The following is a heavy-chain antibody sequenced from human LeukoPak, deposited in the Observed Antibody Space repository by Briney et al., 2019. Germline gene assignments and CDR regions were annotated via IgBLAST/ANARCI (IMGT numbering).Heavy chain of an antibody. D-gene: IGHD4-17*01. V-gene: IGHV4-59*01. Sequence: SENLSFTCTVSSCSISSFYWSWIPQPPGQELEWIVYFYCTGSTYYNPSLKSQVAISVDTSKNQFSLKLRSVTAADTAVYYCARDYGDIPPDWYYDLWGRGTLVTVSS. CDR3: ARDYGDIPPDWYYDL. J-gene: IGHJ2*01. CDR1: SCSISSFY. CDR2: FYCTGST.